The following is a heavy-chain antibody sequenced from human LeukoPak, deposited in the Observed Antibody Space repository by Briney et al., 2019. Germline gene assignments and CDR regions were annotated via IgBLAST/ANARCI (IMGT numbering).Heavy chain of an antibody. J-gene: IGHJ6*03. V-gene: IGHV4-39*07. CDR3: ARDHQGTYFDFWSGSKANNYYYMDV. Sequence: PSETLSLTCTLSVGSISSSSYYWGWIRQPPGKGREWLGSIHYSGSTYYNTSLKSRVTISVDTSKSQFSLKLRSVTAADTAVYYCARDHQGTYFDFWSGSKANNYYYMDVWGKGTTVTVSS. CDR2: IHYSGST. D-gene: IGHD3-3*01. CDR1: VGSISSSSYY.